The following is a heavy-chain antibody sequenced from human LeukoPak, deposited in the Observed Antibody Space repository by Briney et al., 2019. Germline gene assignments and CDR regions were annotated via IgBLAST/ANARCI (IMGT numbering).Heavy chain of an antibody. CDR3: AVTYYDVLTGYFPFDY. V-gene: IGHV1-2*06. CDR2: INPNTGGT. CDR1: GYTFTGYY. D-gene: IGHD3-9*01. Sequence: ASVKVSCKASGYTFTGYYIHWVRQAPGQGLEGMGRINPNTGGTYYPQKFQGRATMTRDTSIGTAYMELSSLRSDDTAVFYCAVTYYDVLTGYFPFDYWGQGTLVTISS. J-gene: IGHJ4*02.